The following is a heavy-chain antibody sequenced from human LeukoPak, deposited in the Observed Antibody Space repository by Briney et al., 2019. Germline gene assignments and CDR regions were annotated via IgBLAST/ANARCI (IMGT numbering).Heavy chain of an antibody. J-gene: IGHJ4*02. Sequence: GGSLRLSCAASGFTFSSYAMHWVRQAPGKGLEWVAVISYDGSNKYYADSVEGRFTISRDNSKNTLYLQMNRLRAEDTAVYYCARDGRDGYNFDYWGQGTLVTVSS. V-gene: IGHV3-30-3*01. D-gene: IGHD5-24*01. CDR2: ISYDGSNK. CDR3: ARDGRDGYNFDY. CDR1: GFTFSSYA.